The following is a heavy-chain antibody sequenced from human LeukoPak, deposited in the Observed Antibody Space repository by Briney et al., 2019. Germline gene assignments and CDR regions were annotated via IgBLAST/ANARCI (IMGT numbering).Heavy chain of an antibody. Sequence: SETLSLTCTVSGGSISSSSYYWGWIRQPPGKGLEWIGSIYYSGSTYYNPSLKSRVTISVDTSKNQFSLKLSSVTAADTAVYYCARRVHRTRYYDYVWGQGTLVTVSS. V-gene: IGHV4-39*01. CDR2: IYYSGST. CDR1: GGSISSSSYY. CDR3: ARRVHRTRYYDYV. J-gene: IGHJ4*02. D-gene: IGHD3-16*01.